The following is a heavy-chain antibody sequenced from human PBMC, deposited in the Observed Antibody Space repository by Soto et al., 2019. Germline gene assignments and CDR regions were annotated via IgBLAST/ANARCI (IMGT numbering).Heavy chain of an antibody. CDR1: GFIFSSYW. CDR2: ITNDGSSTST. J-gene: IGHJ2*01. CDR3: ARGTQGSRYFEL. D-gene: IGHD1-1*01. V-gene: IGHV3-74*01. Sequence: EVQLVESGGGLVQPGGSLRLSCAASGFIFSSYWMHWVRQAPGKGLVWVSRITNDGSSTSTSYADSVKGRFTISRDNAKNTLYLQMNRIRAEDTAVYYCARGTQGSRYFELWGRGTLVAVSS.